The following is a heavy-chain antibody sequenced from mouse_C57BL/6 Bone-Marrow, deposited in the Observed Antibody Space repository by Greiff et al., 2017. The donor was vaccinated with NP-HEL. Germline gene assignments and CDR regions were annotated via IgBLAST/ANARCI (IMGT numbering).Heavy chain of an antibody. CDR3: ASSHYYGSRNGFAY. D-gene: IGHD1-1*01. CDR2: ISYSGST. J-gene: IGHJ3*01. Sequence: EVQLVESGPGLAKPSQTLSLTCSVTGYSITSDYWNWIRHFPGNKLEYMGYISYSGSTYYNPSLNSRISITRDTSKNQYYLQLNSVTTEDTATYYCASSHYYGSRNGFAYWGQGTLVTVSA. CDR1: GYSITSDY. V-gene: IGHV3-8*01.